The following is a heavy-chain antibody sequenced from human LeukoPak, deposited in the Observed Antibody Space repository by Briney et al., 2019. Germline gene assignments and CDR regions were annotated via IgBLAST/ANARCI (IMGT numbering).Heavy chain of an antibody. D-gene: IGHD1-26*01. CDR1: GGSFSGYY. V-gene: IGHV4-34*01. CDR2: INHSGST. CDR3: ARTHLGGATRYYFDY. Sequence: SETLSLTCAVYGGSFSGYYWSWIRQPPGKGLEGSGEINHSGSTNYNPSLKSRVTISVDTSKNQFYLKLSSVTAAETAVYYCARTHLGGATRYYFDYWGQGTLVTVSS. J-gene: IGHJ4*02.